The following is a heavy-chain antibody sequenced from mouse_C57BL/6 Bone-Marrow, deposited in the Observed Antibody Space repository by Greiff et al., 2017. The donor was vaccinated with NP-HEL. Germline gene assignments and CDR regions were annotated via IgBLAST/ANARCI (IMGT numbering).Heavy chain of an antibody. CDR2: INPYNGGT. J-gene: IGHJ2*01. Sequence: VQLQQSGPALVKPGASVKMSCKASGYTFTDYYMNWVKQSHGKSLEWIGVINPYNGGTSYNQKFKGKATLTVDKSSSTAYMELNSLTSEDSAVYYCATYYYGSSYRDYWGQGTTLTVSS. CDR1: GYTFTDYY. D-gene: IGHD1-1*01. CDR3: ATYYYGSSYRDY. V-gene: IGHV1-19*01.